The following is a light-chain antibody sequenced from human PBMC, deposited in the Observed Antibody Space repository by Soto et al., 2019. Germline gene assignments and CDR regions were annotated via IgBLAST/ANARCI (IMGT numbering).Light chain of an antibody. V-gene: IGKV2-40*01. CDR1: QSLLDSDDGNTY. CDR2: TLS. J-gene: IGKJ5*01. CDR3: MQRIEFPIT. Sequence: DVVITQAPLSLSVNYGYTAFMSFTSIQSLLDSDDGNTYVDWYLQRPGQSPQLLIQTLSSRASGVPDRFSGSGSRTDFTLKISRVEAEDVGVYYCMQRIEFPITFGKGTRLEIK.